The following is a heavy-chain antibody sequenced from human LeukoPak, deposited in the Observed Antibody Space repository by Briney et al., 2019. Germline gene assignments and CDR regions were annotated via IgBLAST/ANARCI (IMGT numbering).Heavy chain of an antibody. V-gene: IGHV1-24*01. CDR3: ATDGAREYCSGGSCYSH. J-gene: IGHJ4*02. CDR1: GYTLTELS. Sequence: ASVKVSCKVSGYTLTELSMHWVRQAPGKGLEWMGGFDPEDGETIYAQKFQGRVTMTEDTSTDTAYMELSSLRSEDTAVYYCATDGAREYCSGGSCYSHWGQGTLVTVSS. D-gene: IGHD2-15*01. CDR2: FDPEDGET.